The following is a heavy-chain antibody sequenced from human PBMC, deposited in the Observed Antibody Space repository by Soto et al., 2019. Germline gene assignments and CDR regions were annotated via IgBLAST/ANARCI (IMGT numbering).Heavy chain of an antibody. J-gene: IGHJ6*02. CDR2: IKHDGNEK. CDR3: VRDTLSSGHYYFRGLDV. CDR1: GFMFGTYW. V-gene: IGHV3-7*01. D-gene: IGHD3-22*01. Sequence: PGGSLRLSCAATGFMFGTYWMSWVRQAPGKGLEWVANIKHDGNEKYYADSVKGRFTVSRDNVKNFLHLQMSSLRGDDTGVYFCVRDTLSSGHYYFRGLDVSGQGTTVTVYS.